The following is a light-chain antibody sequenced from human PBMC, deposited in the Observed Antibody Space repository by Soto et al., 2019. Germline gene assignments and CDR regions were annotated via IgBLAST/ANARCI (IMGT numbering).Light chain of an antibody. CDR1: QSVSSY. CDR2: DAS. V-gene: IGKV3-11*01. CDR3: QQRSNWPST. J-gene: IGKJ4*01. Sequence: EIVLTQSPATLSLSPGNRATLSCRASQSVSSYLAWYQQKPGQAPRLLIYDASNRATGIPARFSGSGCGTDFTLTITSLEPEDFAVYYCQQRSNWPSTFGGGTKVEIK.